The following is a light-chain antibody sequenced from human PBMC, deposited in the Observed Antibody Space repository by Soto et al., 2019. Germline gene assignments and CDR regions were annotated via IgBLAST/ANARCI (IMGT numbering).Light chain of an antibody. J-gene: IGKJ1*01. Sequence: DIQMTQSPSSLSASVGARVTITCRASQSISSYLNWYQQKPGKAPKLLVYAASSLQSGVPSRFSGSGSGTDFTLTISSLQPEDFATYFCQQANNFPPWTFGQGTKVDI. CDR2: AAS. CDR3: QQANNFPPWT. V-gene: IGKV1-39*01. CDR1: QSISSY.